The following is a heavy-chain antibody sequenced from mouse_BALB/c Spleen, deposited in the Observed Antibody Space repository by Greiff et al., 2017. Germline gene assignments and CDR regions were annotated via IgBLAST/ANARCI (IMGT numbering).Heavy chain of an antibody. Sequence: QVQLQQPEAELVRPGASVKLSCKASGYTFTSYWINWVKQRPGQGLEWIGNIYPSDSYTNYNQKFKDKATLTVDKSSSTAYMQLSSPTSEDSAVYYCTRQPYDYIDYWGQGTTLTVSS. CDR2: IYPSDSYT. V-gene: IGHV1-69*02. D-gene: IGHD2-3*01. CDR3: TRQPYDYIDY. CDR1: GYTFTSYW. J-gene: IGHJ2*01.